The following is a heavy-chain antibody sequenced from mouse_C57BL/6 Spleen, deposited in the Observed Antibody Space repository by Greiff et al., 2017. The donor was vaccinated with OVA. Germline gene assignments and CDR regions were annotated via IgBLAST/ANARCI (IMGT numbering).Heavy chain of an antibody. D-gene: IGHD2-12*01. CDR3: ARMYYTNYPDY. CDR1: GYTFTSYW. J-gene: IGHJ2*01. V-gene: IGHV1-50*01. CDR2: IDPSDSYT. Sequence: QVQLQQPGAELVKPGASVKLSCKASGYTFTSYWMQWVKQRPGQGLEWIGEIDPSDSYTNYNQKFKGKATLTADTSSSTAYMQLSSLTSEDSAVYYCARMYYTNYPDYWGQGTTLTVSS.